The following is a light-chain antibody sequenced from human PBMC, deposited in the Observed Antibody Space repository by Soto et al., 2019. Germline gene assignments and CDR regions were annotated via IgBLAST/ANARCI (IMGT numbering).Light chain of an antibody. V-gene: IGKV1-33*01. CDR3: QQYDNLPFT. CDR2: DAS. Sequence: DIRMTQSPSSLSASVGDRVTITWQASQDISNYLNWYQQKPGKAPKLLIYDASNLETGVPSRFSGSGSGTDFTFTISSLQPEDIATYYCQQYDNLPFTFGPGTKVDIK. J-gene: IGKJ3*01. CDR1: QDISNY.